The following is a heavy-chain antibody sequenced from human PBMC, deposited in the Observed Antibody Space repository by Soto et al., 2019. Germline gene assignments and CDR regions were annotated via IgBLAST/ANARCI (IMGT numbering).Heavy chain of an antibody. V-gene: IGHV5-51*01. D-gene: IGHD3-3*01. CDR3: ARLQHCGLRISCYNTVAS. CDR2: IYPGDSDA. Sequence: PGESLKSSCKASGYSFTTYLIGWVRQIAWKGLEWMVIIYPGDSDARYSPSFQGQVTFSVDESISTAYLQWSSLKASDTAMYYCARLQHCGLRISCYNTVASWGQGTLVTVSS. CDR1: GYSFTTYL. J-gene: IGHJ5*02.